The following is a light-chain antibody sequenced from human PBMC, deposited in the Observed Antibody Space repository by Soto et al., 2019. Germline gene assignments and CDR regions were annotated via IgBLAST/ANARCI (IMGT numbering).Light chain of an antibody. J-gene: IGKJ2*01. Sequence: EIVLTQSPGTLSLSPGERATLSCRASQSVSSSYLAWYQQKPGQAPRLLIYGASSRATGITDRFSGSGSGSDFPLTISRLEPEAFAVYYCQQYGSSPYTFGQGTKLEIK. CDR1: QSVSSSY. CDR3: QQYGSSPYT. CDR2: GAS. V-gene: IGKV3-20*01.